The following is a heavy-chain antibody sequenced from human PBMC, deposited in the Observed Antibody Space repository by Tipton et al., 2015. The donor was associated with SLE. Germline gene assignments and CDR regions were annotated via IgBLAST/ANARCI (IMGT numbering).Heavy chain of an antibody. CDR2: IYHSGST. Sequence: PSLTCAVSGGSISSTNWWSWIRQPPGKGLEWIGYIYHSGSTYYNPSLKSRVTIPLDRSKNQFSLNLTSVTAADTAVYYCASWYSSSWYYFDYWGQGTLVTVPS. D-gene: IGHD6-13*01. V-gene: IGHV4-4*02. CDR3: ASWYSSSWYYFDY. J-gene: IGHJ4*02. CDR1: GGSISSTNW.